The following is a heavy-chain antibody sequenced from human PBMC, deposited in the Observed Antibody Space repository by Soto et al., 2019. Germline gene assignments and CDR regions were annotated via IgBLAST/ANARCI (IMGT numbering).Heavy chain of an antibody. Sequence: QVQLVQSGAEVKKPGSSVKVSCKASGATYSNSAISWVRQAPGQGLEWMGGINRILGIPDYAHKFQGRVTITADESTNTVYMDLGSLRSEDTALYFCARGGVDVVATSAFDYWGQGTLVTVSS. CDR1: GATYSNSA. D-gene: IGHD5-12*01. CDR3: ARGGVDVVATSAFDY. CDR2: INRILGIP. V-gene: IGHV1-69*10. J-gene: IGHJ4*02.